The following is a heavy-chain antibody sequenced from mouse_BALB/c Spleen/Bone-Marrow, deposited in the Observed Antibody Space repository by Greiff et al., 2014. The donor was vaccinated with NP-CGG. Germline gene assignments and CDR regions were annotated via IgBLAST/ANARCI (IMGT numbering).Heavy chain of an antibody. V-gene: IGHV1-14*01. J-gene: IGHJ1*01. CDR1: GYTFTSYV. CDR2: INPYNDGT. CDR3: AGGGYYGTSLYWYFDV. Sequence: VQLQQSGPELVKPGASVKMSCKASGYTFTSYVIHWVKQKPGQGLEWIGYINPYNDGTKYNEKFKGKATLTSDKSSSTAYMELRSLTSEDSAVYYCAGGGYYGTSLYWYFDVWGAGTTVTVSS. D-gene: IGHD1-1*01.